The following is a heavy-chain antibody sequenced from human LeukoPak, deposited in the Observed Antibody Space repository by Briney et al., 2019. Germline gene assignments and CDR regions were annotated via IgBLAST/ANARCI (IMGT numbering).Heavy chain of an antibody. J-gene: IGHJ4*02. V-gene: IGHV3-23*01. CDR2: ISGSGGST. CDR3: AKADAYSSGWCDY. D-gene: IGHD6-19*01. CDR1: GFTFSSYA. Sequence: GGSLRLSCAASGFTFSSYAMSWVRQAPGRGLEWVSAISGSGGSTYYADSVKGRFTISRDNSKNTLYLQMNSLRAEDTAVYYCAKADAYSSGWCDYWGQGTLVTVSS.